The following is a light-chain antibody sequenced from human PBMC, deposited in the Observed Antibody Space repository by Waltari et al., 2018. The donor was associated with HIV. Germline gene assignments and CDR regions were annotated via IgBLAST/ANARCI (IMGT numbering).Light chain of an antibody. V-gene: IGLV4-69*01. CDR1: RGPSYYA. CDR2: LNSDGSH. J-gene: IGLJ2*01. Sequence: QLVLTQSPSASASLGASVKLTCTLSRGPSYYAIAWPQQQPEKAPRFLMKLNSDGSHSKGDGIPDRFSGSSSGSERYLTISSLQSEDEADYYCQTWGTGIVFGGGTKLTVL. CDR3: QTWGTGIV.